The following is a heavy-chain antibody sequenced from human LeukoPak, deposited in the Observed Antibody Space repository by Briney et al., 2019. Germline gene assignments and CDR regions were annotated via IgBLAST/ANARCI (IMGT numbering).Heavy chain of an antibody. CDR2: IFPVFGSV. D-gene: IGHD3-10*01. CDR1: GGTFSDYA. Sequence: SVKVSCKASGGTFSDYAFIWVRQAPGQGLEVMGWIFPVFGSVTYAQKFHDRVTISADESTSTVFVEVNSLRFEDTAIYYCGRPYGSGNYYNLGLDYWGQGTPVTVSS. J-gene: IGHJ4*02. V-gene: IGHV1-69*13. CDR3: GRPYGSGNYYNLGLDY.